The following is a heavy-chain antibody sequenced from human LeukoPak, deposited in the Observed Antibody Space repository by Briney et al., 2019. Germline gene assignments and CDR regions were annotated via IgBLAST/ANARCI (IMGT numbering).Heavy chain of an antibody. CDR1: GGSISSTSYY. J-gene: IGHJ5*02. D-gene: IGHD6-19*01. Sequence: SETLSLTCVVSGGSISSTSYYWGWIRQPPGKGLEWIGSIYYSGSTYYNPSLKSRVTISVDTSKNQFSLKLSSVTAADTAVYYCASQDQWLVTFDPWGQGTLVTVSS. V-gene: IGHV4-39*01. CDR3: ASQDQWLVTFDP. CDR2: IYYSGST.